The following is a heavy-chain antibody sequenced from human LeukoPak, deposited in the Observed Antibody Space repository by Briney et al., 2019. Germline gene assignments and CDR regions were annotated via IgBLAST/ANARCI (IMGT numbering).Heavy chain of an antibody. J-gene: IGHJ5*02. CDR3: ARDRGSSLRGWRWFDP. CDR1: GFTFSSYW. CDR2: IKQDGSEK. Sequence: PGGSLRLSCAASGFTFSSYWMSWVRQAPGKGLEWVANIKQDGSEKYYVDSVKGRFTISRDNAKNSLYLQMNSLRAEDTAVYYCARDRGSSLRGWRWFDPWGQGTLVTVSS. V-gene: IGHV3-7*01. D-gene: IGHD6-13*01.